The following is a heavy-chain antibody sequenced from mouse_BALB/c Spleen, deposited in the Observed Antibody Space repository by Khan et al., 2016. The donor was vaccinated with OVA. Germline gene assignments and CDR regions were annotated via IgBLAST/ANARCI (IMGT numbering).Heavy chain of an antibody. D-gene: IGHD2-1*01. J-gene: IGHJ4*01. V-gene: IGHV9-2-1*01. CDR2: INTETGEP. CDR1: GYTFTDYS. CDR3: ARNYDGNYGAMDY. Sequence: QIQLVQSGPELKKSGETVKISCKASGYTFTDYSMHWVKQAPGKGLKWMGWINTETGEPTYADDFKGRFAFSLETSASTAYLQINNLKNEDTATYFGARNYDGNYGAMDYWGQGTSVTVSS.